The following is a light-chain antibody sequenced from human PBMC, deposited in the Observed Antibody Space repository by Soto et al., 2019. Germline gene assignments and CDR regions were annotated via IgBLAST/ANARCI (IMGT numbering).Light chain of an antibody. CDR3: QQYHTDWT. Sequence: DIQMTQSPSILSASVGDRVTITCRASQSISSWLAWYQQKPGKAPKLLIFAASTLVRGVPSRFSGRGSGTEFTLTISSLQADDYATFYCQQYHTDWTFGQGTKV. CDR1: QSISSW. CDR2: AAS. J-gene: IGKJ1*01. V-gene: IGKV1-5*01.